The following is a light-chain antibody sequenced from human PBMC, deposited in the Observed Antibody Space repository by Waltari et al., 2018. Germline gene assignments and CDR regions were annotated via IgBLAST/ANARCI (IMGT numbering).Light chain of an antibody. CDR1: QYVNIH. J-gene: IGKJ1*01. Sequence: EVVMTHSPATLCASPGESATLSCRASQYVNIHLDWYQQKPGQAPRLLIYAASTRATGVPARFSGSGAGTDFTLTISSLQSEDSAVYYCQQYNDWPRTFGLGTKVEIK. CDR2: AAS. CDR3: QQYNDWPRT. V-gene: IGKV3-15*01.